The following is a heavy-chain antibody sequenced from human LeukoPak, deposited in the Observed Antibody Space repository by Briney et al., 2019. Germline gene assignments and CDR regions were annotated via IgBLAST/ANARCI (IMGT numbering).Heavy chain of an antibody. CDR2: IIPILGIA. D-gene: IGHD3-9*01. J-gene: IGHJ3*02. V-gene: IGHV1-69*04. CDR3: ARDRAPIDDILTGYYIDAFDI. Sequence: SVKVSCKASGGTFSSYAISWVRQAPGQGLEWMGRIIPILGIANYAQKFQGRVTITADKSTSTAYMELSSLRSEDTAVYYCARDRAPIDDILTGYYIDAFDIWGQGTMVTVSS. CDR1: GGTFSSYA.